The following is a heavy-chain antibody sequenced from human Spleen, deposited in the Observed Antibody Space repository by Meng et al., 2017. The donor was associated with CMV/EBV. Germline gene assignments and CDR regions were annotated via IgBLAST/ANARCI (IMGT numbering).Heavy chain of an antibody. D-gene: IGHD2-21*01. CDR2: TYYRSKWYN. CDR1: GDSGASNSAA. J-gene: IGHJ2*01. V-gene: IGHV6-1*01. Sequence: GDSGASNSAAWNWMRQSPSRGLEWLGRTYYRSKWYNDYAVSVKSRITINPDTSKNQFSLQLNSVTPEDTAVYYCARESPYYYWYFDLWGRGTLVTVSS. CDR3: ARESPYYYWYFDL.